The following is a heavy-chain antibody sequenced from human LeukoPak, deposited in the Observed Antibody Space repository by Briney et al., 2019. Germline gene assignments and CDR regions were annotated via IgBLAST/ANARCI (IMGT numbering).Heavy chain of an antibody. CDR2: ISYDGSNK. CDR1: GFTFSSYG. V-gene: IGHV3-30*18. J-gene: IGHJ4*02. CDR3: AKDFSNYDFDY. D-gene: IGHD1-7*01. Sequence: GRSLRLSCAASGFTFSSYGMHWVRQAPGKGLEWVAVISYDGSNKYYADSVKGRFTTSRDNSKNTLYLQMNSLRAEDTAVYYCAKDFSNYDFDYWGQGTLVTVSS.